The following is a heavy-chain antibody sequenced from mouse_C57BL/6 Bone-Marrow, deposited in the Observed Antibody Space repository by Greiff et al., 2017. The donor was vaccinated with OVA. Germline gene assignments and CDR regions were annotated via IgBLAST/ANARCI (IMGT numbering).Heavy chain of an antibody. V-gene: IGHV14-4*01. CDR2: IDPENGDT. D-gene: IGHD3-2*02. Sequence: EVQLQQSGAELVRPGASVKLSCTASGFNIKDDYMHWVKQRPEQGLEWIGWIDPENGDTEYASQFQGKATITAETSSNTAYLQLSSLTSEDTAVYYCTTATAQATLYYAMDYWGQGTSVTVSS. CDR1: GFNIKDDY. CDR3: TTATAQATLYYAMDY. J-gene: IGHJ4*01.